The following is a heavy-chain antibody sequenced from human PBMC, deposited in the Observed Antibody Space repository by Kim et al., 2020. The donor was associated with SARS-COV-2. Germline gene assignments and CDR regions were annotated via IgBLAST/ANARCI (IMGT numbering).Heavy chain of an antibody. CDR2: ISYDGSNK. D-gene: IGHD3-10*01. V-gene: IGHV3-30*18. J-gene: IGHJ4*02. CDR3: AKGPITMVRGVIGSIDY. Sequence: GGSLRLSCAASGFTFSSYGMHWVRQAPGKGLEWVAVISYDGSNKYYADSVKGRFTISRDNSKNTLYLQMNSLRAEDTAVYYCAKGPITMVRGVIGSIDYWGQGTLVTVSS. CDR1: GFTFSSYG.